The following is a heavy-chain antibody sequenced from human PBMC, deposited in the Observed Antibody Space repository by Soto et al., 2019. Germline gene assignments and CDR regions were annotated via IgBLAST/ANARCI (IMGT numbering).Heavy chain of an antibody. CDR2: IYYSGST. Sequence: QVQLLESGPGLVKPSQTLSLTCTVSGGSISSGGYYWSWIRQHPGKGLEWIGYIYYSGSTYYNPSLKSRVTISVDTSKNQFSLKLSSVTAADTAVYYCSGYCSGGSCYLYAFDIWGQGTMVTVSS. CDR1: GGSISSGGYY. CDR3: SGYCSGGSCYLYAFDI. J-gene: IGHJ3*02. D-gene: IGHD2-15*01. V-gene: IGHV4-31*03.